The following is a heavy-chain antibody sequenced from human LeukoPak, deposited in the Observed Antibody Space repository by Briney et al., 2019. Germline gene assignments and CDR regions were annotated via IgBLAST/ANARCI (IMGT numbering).Heavy chain of an antibody. CDR3: ARVIEGGYSYGSYYYYMDV. V-gene: IGHV4-59*01. Sequence: PSETLSLTCTVSGHSISSYYWSWIRQPPGKGLEWIGFIYYSGSTNYNPSLKSRVTISVDTSKNQFSLKLSSVTVADTAVYYCARVIEGGYSYGSYYYYMDVWGKGTTVTISS. CDR2: IYYSGST. J-gene: IGHJ6*03. D-gene: IGHD5-18*01. CDR1: GHSISSYY.